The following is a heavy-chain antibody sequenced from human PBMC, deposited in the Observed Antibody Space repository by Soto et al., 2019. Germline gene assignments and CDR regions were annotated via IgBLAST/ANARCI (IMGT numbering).Heavy chain of an antibody. CDR1: GGTFSSYT. V-gene: IGHV1-69*04. Sequence: SVKVSCKASGGTFSSYTISWVRQAPGQGLEWMGRIIPILGIANYAQKFQGRVTITADKSTSTAYMELSSLRSEDTAVYYCARDVGRDYYMDVWGKGTTVTVSS. CDR3: ARDVGRDYYMDV. CDR2: IIPILGIA. D-gene: IGHD3-10*01. J-gene: IGHJ6*03.